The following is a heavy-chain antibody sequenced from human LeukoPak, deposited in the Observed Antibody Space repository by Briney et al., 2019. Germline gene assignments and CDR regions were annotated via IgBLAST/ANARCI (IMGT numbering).Heavy chain of an antibody. Sequence: GRSLRLSCAASGFTFSNYWMHWVRQAPGKGLEWVANIKQDGSEKYYVDSVKGRFTISRDNAKNSLYLQMNSLRAEDTAVYYCARSPRGYSFYFDYWGQGTLVTVSS. D-gene: IGHD3-22*01. CDR2: IKQDGSEK. CDR3: ARSPRGYSFYFDY. V-gene: IGHV3-7*01. J-gene: IGHJ4*02. CDR1: GFTFSNYW.